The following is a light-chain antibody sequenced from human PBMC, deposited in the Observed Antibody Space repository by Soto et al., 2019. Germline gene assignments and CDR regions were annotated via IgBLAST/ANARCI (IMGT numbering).Light chain of an antibody. V-gene: IGKV3-15*01. Sequence: EIVMTQSPATLPVSPGERATLSCRASQSVSSDLAWYQQKPGQPPRLLIYRTSTRATGIPARFSGSGSGTEFTLTISSMQSEDFAVYYCQQYYNWLTFGGGTKGDIK. CDR1: QSVSSD. CDR3: QQYYNWLT. CDR2: RTS. J-gene: IGKJ4*01.